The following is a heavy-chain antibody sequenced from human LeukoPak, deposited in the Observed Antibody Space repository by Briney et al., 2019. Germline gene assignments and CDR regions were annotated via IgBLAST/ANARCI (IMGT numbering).Heavy chain of an antibody. Sequence: SETLSLTCAVSGGSISSSNWWSWVRQPPGKGLEWIGEIYHSGSTNYNPSLKSRVTISVDTSKNQFSLKLSSVTAADTAVYYCARLPPYDFWSGLDYWGQGTLVTVSS. CDR2: IYHSGST. CDR1: GGSISSSNW. J-gene: IGHJ4*02. D-gene: IGHD3-3*01. CDR3: ARLPPYDFWSGLDY. V-gene: IGHV4-4*02.